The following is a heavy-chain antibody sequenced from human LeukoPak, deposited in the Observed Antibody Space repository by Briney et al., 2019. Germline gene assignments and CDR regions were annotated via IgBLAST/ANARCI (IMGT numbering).Heavy chain of an antibody. CDR3: ATELYSSGWY. J-gene: IGHJ4*02. CDR2: FDPEDGET. Sequence: ASVKVSCKASGYTFTSYGISWVRQAPGKGLEWMGGFDPEDGETIYAQKFQGRVTMTEDTSTDTAYMELSSLRSEDTAVYYCATELYSSGWYWGQGTLVTVSS. CDR1: GYTFTSYG. V-gene: IGHV1-24*01. D-gene: IGHD6-19*01.